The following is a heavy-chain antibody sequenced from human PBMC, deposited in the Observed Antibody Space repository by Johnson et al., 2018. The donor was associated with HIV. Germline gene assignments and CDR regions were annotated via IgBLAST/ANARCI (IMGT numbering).Heavy chain of an antibody. Sequence: QMHLVESGGGLVKPGGSLRLSCAASGFTFSDYYMSWIRQAPGKGLEWVSYISYSASSMFYADSLQGRFTISRDNAKNSLYLQMNSLRAEDTAVYYCTLLGLEGSDAFDIWGQGTMVTVSS. CDR1: GFTFSDYY. V-gene: IGHV3-11*04. J-gene: IGHJ3*02. CDR2: ISYSASSM. CDR3: TLLGLEGSDAFDI. D-gene: IGHD3-16*01.